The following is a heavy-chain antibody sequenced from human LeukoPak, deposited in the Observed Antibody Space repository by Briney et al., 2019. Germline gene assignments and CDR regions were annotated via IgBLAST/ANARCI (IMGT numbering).Heavy chain of an antibody. Sequence: PGGSMRLSCASAGFTFSSYSMNWVRQAPGKVLEWVSSISSSSSYIYYADSVKGRFTISRDNAKNSLYLQMNSLRAEDTAVYYCARGSSGWYGAFDIWGQGTMVTVSS. D-gene: IGHD6-19*01. V-gene: IGHV3-21*01. CDR3: ARGSSGWYGAFDI. CDR2: ISSSSSYI. CDR1: GFTFSSYS. J-gene: IGHJ3*02.